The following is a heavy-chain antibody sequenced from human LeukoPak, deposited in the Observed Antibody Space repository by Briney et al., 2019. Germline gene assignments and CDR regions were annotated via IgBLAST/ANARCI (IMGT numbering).Heavy chain of an antibody. CDR1: GGIFSSHA. V-gene: IGHV1-69*13. D-gene: IGHD2-2*03. CDR3: ASHGYCSSTSC. J-gene: IGHJ4*02. Sequence: ASANVSCKASGGIFSSHAISWVRQAPGQGLEWMGGIIPIFGTANYAQKFQGRVTITADESTSTAYMELSSLRSEDTAVYYCASHGYCSSTSCWGQGTLVTVSS. CDR2: IIPIFGTA.